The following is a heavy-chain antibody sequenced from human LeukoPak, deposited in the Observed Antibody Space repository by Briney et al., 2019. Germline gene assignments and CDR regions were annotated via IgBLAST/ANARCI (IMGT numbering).Heavy chain of an antibody. J-gene: IGHJ4*02. Sequence: SETLSLTCTVSGGSIYSYYWRWIRQPPGKGPEWIGNIYHSGNSNFIPSYNPSLKSRVTISVDTSKNQFSLKLSSVTVADTAVYYCARGFGWYRYFDYWGQGTLVTVSS. CDR3: ARGFGWYRYFDY. D-gene: IGHD6-19*01. V-gene: IGHV4-59*12. CDR2: IYHSGNS. CDR1: GGSIYSYY.